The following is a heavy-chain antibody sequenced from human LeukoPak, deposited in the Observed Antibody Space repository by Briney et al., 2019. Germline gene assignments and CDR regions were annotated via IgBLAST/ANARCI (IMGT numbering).Heavy chain of an antibody. V-gene: IGHV4-61*02. Sequence: PSETLSLTCTVSGGSISSGNYYWSWIRQPAGKGLEWIGRIYTSGSTNYNPSLKSRVTISVDTSKNQFSLKLSSVTAADTAVYYCARADSSSWYRGYYFDYWGQGTLVTVSS. CDR1: GGSISSGNYY. CDR3: ARADSSSWYRGYYFDY. D-gene: IGHD6-13*01. CDR2: IYTSGST. J-gene: IGHJ4*02.